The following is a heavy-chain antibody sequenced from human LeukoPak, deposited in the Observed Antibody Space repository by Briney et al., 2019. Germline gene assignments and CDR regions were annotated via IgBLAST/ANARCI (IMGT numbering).Heavy chain of an antibody. D-gene: IGHD5-24*01. CDR1: GYTFTSYA. J-gene: IGHJ4*02. CDR2: INAGDGNT. CDR3: ARAEVATFDY. Sequence: ASVKVSCKASGYTFTSYAIHWVRQAPGQRLEWMGWINAGDGNTKYSQKFQGRVTITRDTSASTAYMELSSLRPEDTALYYCARAEVATFDYWGQGTLVTVSS. V-gene: IGHV1-3*01.